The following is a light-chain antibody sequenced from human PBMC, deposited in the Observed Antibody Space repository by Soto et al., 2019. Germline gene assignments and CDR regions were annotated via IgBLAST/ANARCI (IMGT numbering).Light chain of an antibody. V-gene: IGLV2-14*01. J-gene: IGLJ1*01. CDR3: SSYTSSRSYV. CDR2: DVS. CDR1: SSDIGGYNY. Sequence: QSALTQPASVSGSPGQSITISCTGTSSDIGGYNYVSWYQQHPGKAPKLMIYDVSNRPSGVSNRFSGSKSGNTASLTISGLQAEDEADHYCSSYTSSRSYVFGTGTKLTVL.